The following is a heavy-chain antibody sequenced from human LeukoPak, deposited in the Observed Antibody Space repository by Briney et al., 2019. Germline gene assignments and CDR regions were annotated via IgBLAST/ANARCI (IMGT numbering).Heavy chain of an antibody. D-gene: IGHD4-11*01. V-gene: IGHV1-24*01. CDR2: FDPEDGET. Sequence: ASVKVSCKVSGFTLTELSMHWVRQAPGKGLEWMGGFDPEDGETIYAQKLQGRVTMTTDTSTSTAYMELRSLRSDDTAVYYCARINYRPIIKFFDFWGQGTLVTVSS. CDR3: ARINYRPIIKFFDF. CDR1: GFTLTELS. J-gene: IGHJ4*02.